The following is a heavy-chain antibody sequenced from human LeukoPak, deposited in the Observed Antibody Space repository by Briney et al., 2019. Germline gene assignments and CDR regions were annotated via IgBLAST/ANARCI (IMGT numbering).Heavy chain of an antibody. D-gene: IGHD4-11*01. Sequence: GGSLRLSCAASGFTFSSYAMSWVRQAPGKGLEWVSGISDGGITTYYADSVKGRFTISRANSKNTLYLQMNSLRAEDTAVYYCAKQAGTVYSNFDYWGQGTLVTVSS. CDR2: ISDGGITT. J-gene: IGHJ4*02. CDR3: AKQAGTVYSNFDY. CDR1: GFTFSSYA. V-gene: IGHV3-23*01.